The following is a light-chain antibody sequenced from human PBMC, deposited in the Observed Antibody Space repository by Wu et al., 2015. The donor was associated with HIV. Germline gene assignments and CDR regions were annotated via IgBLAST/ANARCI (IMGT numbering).Light chain of an antibody. Sequence: ESVLTQSPDTLSLSPGERATLSCRASQSLGTRYIAWYKQIAGQAPRLLIHTTSTRAAGIPDRFSGSGSGPDFTLTISGLEPEDFAVYYCQHYGSASSFAIGGGTRVDIK. CDR3: QHYGSASSFA. V-gene: IGKV3-20*01. CDR1: QSLGTRY. J-gene: IGKJ4*01. CDR2: TTS.